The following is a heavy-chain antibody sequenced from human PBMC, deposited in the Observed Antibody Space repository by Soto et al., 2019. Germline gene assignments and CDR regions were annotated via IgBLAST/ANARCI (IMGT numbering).Heavy chain of an antibody. CDR1: GDSVSSNSAA. D-gene: IGHD6-19*01. CDR3: SRVNLDSSGWYDWHYYYGMDV. J-gene: IGHJ6*02. V-gene: IGHV6-1*01. CDR2: TYYRSKWYN. Sequence: SQTLSLTCAISGDSVSSNSAAWNWIRQSPSRGLEWLGRTYYRSKWYNDYAVSVKSRITINPDTSKNQFSLQLNSVTPEDTAVYYCSRVNLDSSGWYDWHYYYGMDVWGQGTTVTVS.